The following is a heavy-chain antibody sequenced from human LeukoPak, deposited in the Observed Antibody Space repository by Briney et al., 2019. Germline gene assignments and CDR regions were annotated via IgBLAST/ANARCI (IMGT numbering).Heavy chain of an antibody. CDR1: GFTFRSYG. J-gene: IGHJ5*02. Sequence: GGSLRLSCAASGFTFRSYGMNWVRQAPGKGLEWVSSISSSSTYIYYADSVKGRFTISRDNAKNSLFLQMNSLRAEDTAVYYCARDKGSGYDNWFDPWGQGTLVTVSS. CDR2: ISSSSTYI. D-gene: IGHD3-22*01. V-gene: IGHV3-21*01. CDR3: ARDKGSGYDNWFDP.